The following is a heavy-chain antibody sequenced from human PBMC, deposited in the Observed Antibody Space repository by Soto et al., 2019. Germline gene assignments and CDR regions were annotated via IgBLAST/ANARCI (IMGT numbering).Heavy chain of an antibody. CDR2: IIPIFGTA. CDR1: GGTFSSYA. Sequence: SVKVSCKASGGTFSSYAISWVRQAPGQGLEWMGGIIPIFGTANYAQKFQGRVTITADESTSTAYTELSSLRSEDTAVYYCARAGGYSSSSASTYYYYGMDVWGQGTTVTVSS. D-gene: IGHD6-6*01. V-gene: IGHV1-69*13. J-gene: IGHJ6*02. CDR3: ARAGGYSSSSASTYYYYGMDV.